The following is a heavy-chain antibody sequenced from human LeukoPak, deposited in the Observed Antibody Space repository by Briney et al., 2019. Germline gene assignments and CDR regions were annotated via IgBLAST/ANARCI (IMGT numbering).Heavy chain of an antibody. D-gene: IGHD6-6*01. CDR1: GGTFSSYA. V-gene: IGHV1-69*05. CDR3: ARDRRSSSSPTFDY. CDR2: IIPIFGTA. J-gene: IGHJ4*02. Sequence: SVKVSCKTSGGTFSSYAISWVRQPPGQGLEWMGRIIPIFGTANYAQKFQGRVTITTDESTSTAYMELSSLRSEDTAVYYCARDRRSSSSPTFDYWGQGTLVTVSS.